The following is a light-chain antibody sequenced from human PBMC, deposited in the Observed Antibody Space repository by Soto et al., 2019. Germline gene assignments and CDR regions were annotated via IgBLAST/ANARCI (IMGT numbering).Light chain of an antibody. V-gene: IGLV1-47*01. CDR3: ATWDDSLRVVL. Sequence: QSVVTQPPSASGTPGQRITISCSGRPSTLGANPVYWYQQLPGTAPKLLIFKNAQRPSGVPDRFSGSKSGPSASRASSGLRSEDEAQCFCATWDDSLRVVLFGGGTKLTVL. J-gene: IGLJ2*01. CDR2: KNA. CDR1: PSTLGANP.